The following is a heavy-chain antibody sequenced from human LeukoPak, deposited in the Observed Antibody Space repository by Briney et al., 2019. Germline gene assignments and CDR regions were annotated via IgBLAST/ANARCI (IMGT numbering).Heavy chain of an antibody. D-gene: IGHD2-15*01. CDR1: GFTFSSYS. CDR3: ARESANYIVVVVAANYYGMDV. J-gene: IGHJ6*02. CDR2: ISSSSSTI. Sequence: GGSLRLSCAASGFTFSSYSMNWVRQAPGKGLEWVSYISSSSSTIYYADSVKGRFTISRDNAKNSLYLQMNSLRAEDTAVYYCARESANYIVVVVAANYYGMDVRGQGTTVTVSS. V-gene: IGHV3-48*01.